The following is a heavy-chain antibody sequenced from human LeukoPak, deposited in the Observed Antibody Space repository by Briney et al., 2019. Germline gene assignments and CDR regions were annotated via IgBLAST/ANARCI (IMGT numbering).Heavy chain of an antibody. CDR1: GGSISSYY. CDR3: ARGYYY. CDR2: IYNSGRT. D-gene: IGHD2-8*01. V-gene: IGHV4-59*01. J-gene: IGHJ4*02. Sequence: PSETLSLTCTVSGGSISSYYWSWIRQPPGKGLEWIGYIYNSGRTNYNPSLKSRITISANTSKNQFSLKLSSVTAADTAIYYCARGYYYWGQGTLVTVSS.